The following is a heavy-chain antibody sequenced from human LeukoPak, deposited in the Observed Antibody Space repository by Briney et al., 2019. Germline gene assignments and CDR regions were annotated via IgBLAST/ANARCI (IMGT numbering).Heavy chain of an antibody. CDR1: GFTFSSYV. Sequence: TGGSLRLSCAASGFTFSSYVMSWVRQAPGKGLEWVSVISGSGDTTYYADSVKGRFTISRDNSKNTLYLQMNNLRVEDTAVYYCAKEGTYFFDNRGQGTLVTVSS. V-gene: IGHV3-23*01. CDR3: AKEGTYFFDN. CDR2: ISGSGDTT. D-gene: IGHD3-10*01. J-gene: IGHJ4*02.